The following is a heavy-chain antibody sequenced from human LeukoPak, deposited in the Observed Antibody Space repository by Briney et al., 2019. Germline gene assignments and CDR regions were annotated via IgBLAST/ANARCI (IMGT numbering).Heavy chain of an antibody. V-gene: IGHV3-66*01. CDR1: GFTVSSNY. CDR3: AREYSGYDQGVYYFDY. Sequence: PGGSLRLSCAASGFTVSSNYMSWVRQAPGKGLEWVSVIYSGGSTYYADSVKGRFTISRDNSKSTLYLQMNSLRAEDTAVYYCAREYSGYDQGVYYFDYWGQGTLVTVSS. CDR2: IYSGGST. D-gene: IGHD5-12*01. J-gene: IGHJ4*02.